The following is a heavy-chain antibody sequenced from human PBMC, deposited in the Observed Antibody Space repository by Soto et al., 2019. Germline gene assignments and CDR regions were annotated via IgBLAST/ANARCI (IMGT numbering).Heavy chain of an antibody. Sequence: QVQLQESGPGLVKPSETLSLTCTVSGGSISSYYWSWIRQPPGKGLEWIGYIYYSGSTNYNPSLKSRVTISVDTSTNQFSLKLSSVTAADTAVYYCARLNAEDYYYYYMDVWGKGTTVTVSS. CDR2: IYYSGST. J-gene: IGHJ6*03. V-gene: IGHV4-59*08. D-gene: IGHD1-1*01. CDR3: ARLNAEDYYYYYMDV. CDR1: GGSISSYY.